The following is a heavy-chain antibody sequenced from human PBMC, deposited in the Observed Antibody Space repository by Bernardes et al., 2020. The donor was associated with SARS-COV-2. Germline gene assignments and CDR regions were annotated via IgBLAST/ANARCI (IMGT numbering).Heavy chain of an antibody. J-gene: IGHJ6*02. Sequence: AAVKVSCKASGYTFTGYYIPWVRQAPGQGLEWMGWINPNSGGTNYAQKFQGRVTMTRDTSISTAYMELSRLRSDDTAVYYCALPPTNYDRYGMDVWGQGTTVTGSS. CDR2: INPNSGGT. D-gene: IGHD3-22*01. V-gene: IGHV1-2*02. CDR3: ALPPTNYDRYGMDV. CDR1: GYTFTGYY.